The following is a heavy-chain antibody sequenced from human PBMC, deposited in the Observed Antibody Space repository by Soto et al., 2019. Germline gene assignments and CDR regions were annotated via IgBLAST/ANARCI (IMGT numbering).Heavy chain of an antibody. V-gene: IGHV1-46*01. Sequence: ASVKLSCKASAYTFTNPYMQWVRQAPGQGLEWMGLINPSSGSTSYTQKFQGRVTMTTDTSTSTAYMELRSLRSDDTAVYYCAGKPPVAFYFWGRGTMDIVSS. J-gene: IGHJ3*01. CDR2: INPSSGST. CDR1: AYTFTNPY. CDR3: AGKPPVAFYF. D-gene: IGHD4-17*01.